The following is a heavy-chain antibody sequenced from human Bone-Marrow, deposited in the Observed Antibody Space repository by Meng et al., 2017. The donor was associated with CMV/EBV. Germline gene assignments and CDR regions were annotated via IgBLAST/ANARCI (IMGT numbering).Heavy chain of an antibody. CDR1: GFTFTSSA. V-gene: IGHV1-58*01. CDR3: ARRIAAAGNYYYYYYYGMDV. J-gene: IGHJ6*02. CDR2: IVVGSGNT. Sequence: SVKVSCKASGFTFTSSAVQWVRQARGQRLEWIGWIVVGSGNTNYAQKFQGRVTMTRNTSISTAYMELSSLRSEDTAVYYCARRIAAAGNYYYYYYYGMDVWGQGTRVTVSS. D-gene: IGHD6-13*01.